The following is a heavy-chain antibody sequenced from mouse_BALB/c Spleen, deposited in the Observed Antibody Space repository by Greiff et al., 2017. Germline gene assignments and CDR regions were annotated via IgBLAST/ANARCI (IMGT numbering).Heavy chain of an antibody. CDR1: GYSITSDYA. V-gene: IGHV3-2*02. D-gene: IGHD1-1*01. CDR3: ARDYYGSSYFYWYFDV. J-gene: IGHJ1*01. Sequence: EVQLQQSGPGLVKPSQSLSLTCTVTGYSITSDYAWNWIRQFPGNKLEWMGYISYSGSTSYNPSLKSRISITRDTSKNQFFLQLNSVTTEDTATYYCARDYYGSSYFYWYFDVWGAGTTVTVSS. CDR2: ISYSGST.